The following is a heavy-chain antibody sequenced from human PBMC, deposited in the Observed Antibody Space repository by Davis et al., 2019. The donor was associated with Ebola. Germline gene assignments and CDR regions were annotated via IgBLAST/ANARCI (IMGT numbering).Heavy chain of an antibody. D-gene: IGHD2-21*02. CDR2: IYYSGST. J-gene: IGHJ6*03. CDR1: GGSISSYY. V-gene: IGHV4-59*08. Sequence: PSETLSLTCTVSGGSISSYYWSWIRQPPGKGLEWIGYIYYSGSTNYNPSLKSRVTISVDTSKNQFSLKLSSVTAADTAVYYCARRAGDFHYYYYMDVWGKGTTVTVSS. CDR3: ARRAGDFHYYYYMDV.